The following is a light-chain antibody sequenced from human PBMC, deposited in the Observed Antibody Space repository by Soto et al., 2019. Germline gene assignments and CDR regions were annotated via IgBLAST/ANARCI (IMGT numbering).Light chain of an antibody. J-gene: IGLJ3*02. V-gene: IGLV1-40*01. Sequence: QSVLTQPPSVSGAPGQRVTISCTGSSSNIGAGYDVHWYQQLPGTAPKLLIYGNSNRPSGVPDRFSGSKSGTSASLAITGLHAEDEADYCCQAHDSSLSGWVFGGGTQLTVL. CDR3: QAHDSSLSGWV. CDR1: SSNIGAGYD. CDR2: GNS.